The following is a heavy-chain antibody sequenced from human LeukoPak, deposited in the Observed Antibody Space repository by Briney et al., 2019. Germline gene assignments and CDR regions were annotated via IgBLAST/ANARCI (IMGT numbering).Heavy chain of an antibody. Sequence: GGSLRLSCAASGFTFSSYGMHWVRQAPGKGLEWVAVISYDGSNKYYADSVKGRFTISRDNSKNTLYLQMNSLRAEDTAVYYCAPNLLDYWGQGTLVTVSS. J-gene: IGHJ4*02. CDR2: ISYDGSNK. CDR3: APNLLDY. CDR1: GFTFSSYG. V-gene: IGHV3-30*03. D-gene: IGHD1-14*01.